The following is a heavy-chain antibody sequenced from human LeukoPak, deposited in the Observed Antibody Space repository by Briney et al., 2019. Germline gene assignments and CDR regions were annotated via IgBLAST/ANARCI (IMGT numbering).Heavy chain of an antibody. CDR1: GFTFSNYA. CDR3: AKESGYAPPGWSDP. D-gene: IGHD2-2*01. CDR2: IRGTGGIT. J-gene: IGHJ5*02. Sequence: GGSLRLSCAASGFTFSNYAMSWVRQAPGKGLEWVSAIRGTGGITYYAESVKGRFTISRANSKNTLYLQMNSLRVEDTAAYYCAKESGYAPPGWSDPWGQGTLVTVSS. V-gene: IGHV3-23*01.